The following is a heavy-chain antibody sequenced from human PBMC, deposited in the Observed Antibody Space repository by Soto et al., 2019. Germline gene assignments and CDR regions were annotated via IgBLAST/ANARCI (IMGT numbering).Heavy chain of an antibody. J-gene: IGHJ6*03. V-gene: IGHV3-30*18. CDR3: AKDQGYCSGGSCYLVYYYYMDV. CDR2: ISYDGSNK. CDR1: GFTFSSYG. D-gene: IGHD2-15*01. Sequence: GGSLRLSCAASGFTFSSYGMHWVRQAPGKGLEWVAVISYDGSNKYYADSVKGRFTISRDNSKNTLHLQMNSLRAEDTAVYYCAKDQGYCSGGSCYLVYYYYMDVWGKGTTVTVSS.